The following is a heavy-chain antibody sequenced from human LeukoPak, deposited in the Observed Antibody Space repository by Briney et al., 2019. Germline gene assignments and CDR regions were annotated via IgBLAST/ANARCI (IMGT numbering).Heavy chain of an antibody. Sequence: GGSLRLSRVASGFRFGSFYMSWVRQAPGKGLEWVAQINQDGSGTFYVDSVRGRFTISRDNAETSAFLQMDSLTAEDTAVYYCVREQWYRLDYWGQGTLVTVSS. V-gene: IGHV3-7*01. D-gene: IGHD6-19*01. CDR2: INQDGSGT. J-gene: IGHJ4*02. CDR3: VREQWYRLDY. CDR1: GFRFGSFY.